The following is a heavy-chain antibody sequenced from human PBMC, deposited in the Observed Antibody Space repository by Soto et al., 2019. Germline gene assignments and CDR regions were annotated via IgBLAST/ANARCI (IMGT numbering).Heavy chain of an antibody. CDR1: GGSISGSSYY. CDR3: ARVIAVAGTN. D-gene: IGHD6-19*01. J-gene: IGHJ4*02. Sequence: SETLSLTCTVSGGSISGSSYYWGWIRQPPGKGLEWIGSIYYSGSTYYNPSLKSRVTMSVDTSKNQFSLKLSSVTAADTAVYYCARVIAVAGTNWGQGTLVTVSS. CDR2: IYYSGST. V-gene: IGHV4-39*01.